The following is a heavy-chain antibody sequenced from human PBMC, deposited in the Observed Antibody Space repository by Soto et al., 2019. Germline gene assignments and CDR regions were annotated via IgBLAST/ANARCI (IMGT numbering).Heavy chain of an antibody. CDR3: AREEGIAAAGDFDY. CDR2: IWYDGNNK. J-gene: IGHJ4*02. V-gene: IGHV3-33*01. D-gene: IGHD6-13*01. CDR1: GFTFSSYG. Sequence: QVQLVEYGGGVDQPGRSLRLSCAASGFTFSSYGMHWVRQAPGKGLEWVAVIWYDGNNKYYADSVKGRFTISRDNSKNTLYLQMNSLRAEDTAVYYCAREEGIAAAGDFDYWGQGTLVTVSS.